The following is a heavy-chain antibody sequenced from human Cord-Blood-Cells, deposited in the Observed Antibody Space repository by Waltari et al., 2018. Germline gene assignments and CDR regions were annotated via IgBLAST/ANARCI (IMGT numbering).Heavy chain of an antibody. V-gene: IGHV3-30*18. Sequence: QVQLVESGGGVVQPGRSLRLSCAASGFTLSSQGMHWLREAPGKGLEWVAVISYDGSNKYYADSVKGRFTISRDNSKNTLYLQMNSLRAEDTAVYYCAKDPWGAHDAFDIWGQGTMVTVSS. J-gene: IGHJ3*02. CDR3: AKDPWGAHDAFDI. D-gene: IGHD7-27*01. CDR1: GFTLSSQG. CDR2: ISYDGSNK.